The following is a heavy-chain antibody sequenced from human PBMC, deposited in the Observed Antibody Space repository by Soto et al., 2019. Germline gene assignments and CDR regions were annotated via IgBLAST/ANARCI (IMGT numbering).Heavy chain of an antibody. CDR2: INPNSGGT. D-gene: IGHD2-2*02. Sequence: ASVKVSCKASGYTFSGYYIHWLRQAPGQGLEWMGLINPNSGGTNYAQKFQGRVTVTRDTPTSTAYMELSRLTSDDTAVYYCARSLTEGYCTITGCYTRPLYGMDVWGQGTTVTVSS. V-gene: IGHV1-2*02. J-gene: IGHJ6*02. CDR1: GYTFSGYY. CDR3: ARSLTEGYCTITGCYTRPLYGMDV.